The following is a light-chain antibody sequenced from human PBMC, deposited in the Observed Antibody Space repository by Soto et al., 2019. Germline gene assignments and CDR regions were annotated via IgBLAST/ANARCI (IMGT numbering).Light chain of an antibody. J-gene: IGKJ5*01. CDR1: QSISSY. CDR2: AAS. Sequence: DSRRTNYTSSLSASVGDRVTITCRSSQSISSYLNWDQQKPGKAPKLLIDAASTLQRGAPSRFSHSGSGTDFTLTISSRQPEDFETSYCQQLNSHTPFCQVTLLE. V-gene: IGKV1-39*01. CDR3: QQLNSHTP.